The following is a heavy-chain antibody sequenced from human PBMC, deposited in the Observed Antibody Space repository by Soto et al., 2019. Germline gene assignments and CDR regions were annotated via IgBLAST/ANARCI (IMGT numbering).Heavy chain of an antibody. CDR2: IIPIFGTA. CDR3: EKEVEMAIIPYGMDV. V-gene: IGHV1-69*06. Sequence: GASVKVSCKGSGGTFSSYAMSWVRQALGQGREWMGGIIPIFGTATYPQKFQGRLTITPDKSTSTAYIELSSLRSEDTAVYYCEKEVEMAIIPYGMDVWGQGTTVTVSS. CDR1: GGTFSSYA. D-gene: IGHD2-21*01. J-gene: IGHJ6*02.